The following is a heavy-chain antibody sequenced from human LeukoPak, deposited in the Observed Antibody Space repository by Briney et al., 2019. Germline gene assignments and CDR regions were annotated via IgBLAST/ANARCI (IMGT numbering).Heavy chain of an antibody. CDR3: ARDSSIQSLDP. CDR2: ITSSSTYI. Sequence: PGGSLRLSCAASGFTFSSYSMNWVRQAPGKGLEWVSSITSSSTYIYYADSEKGRFTISRDNAKNSLYLQMNSLKTEDTAVYYCARDSSIQSLDPWGQGTLVTVSS. D-gene: IGHD5-18*01. CDR1: GFTFSSYS. V-gene: IGHV3-21*01. J-gene: IGHJ5*02.